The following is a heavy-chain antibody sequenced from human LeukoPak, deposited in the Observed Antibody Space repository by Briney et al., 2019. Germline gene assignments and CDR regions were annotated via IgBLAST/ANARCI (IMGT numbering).Heavy chain of an antibody. J-gene: IGHJ6*03. CDR3: ARLQSANHDNGYYTGGFYYMDV. CDR2: ISYTGST. CDR1: GGSMSNNY. Sequence: SETLSLTCSVSGGSMSNNYWGWIRQPPGRGLEWIGYISYTGSTSYTPSLKSRVSIFLETPRNQFSLEVSSVIAADTAVYYCARLQSANHDNGYYTGGFYYMDVGNKGRTVTVSS. V-gene: IGHV4-59*08. D-gene: IGHD4-17*01.